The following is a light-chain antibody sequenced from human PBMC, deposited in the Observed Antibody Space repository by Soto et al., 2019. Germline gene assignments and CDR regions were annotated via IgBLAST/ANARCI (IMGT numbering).Light chain of an antibody. CDR3: QQRGTT. Sequence: EIVLTQSPATLSLSPGERATLSCRASQSVSSDLAWYQQKPGQAPRLLIYDASSRATGIPARFSGSGSGTDFTLTISSLEPEDFALYYCQQRGTTFGQGTRLEIK. J-gene: IGKJ5*01. CDR1: QSVSSD. V-gene: IGKV3-11*01. CDR2: DAS.